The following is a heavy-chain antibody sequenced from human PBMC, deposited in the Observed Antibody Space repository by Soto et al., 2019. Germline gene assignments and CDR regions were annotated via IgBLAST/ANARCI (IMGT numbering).Heavy chain of an antibody. CDR1: GFTFSSYS. D-gene: IGHD2-2*02. Sequence: PGGSLRLSCAASGFTFSSYSMNWVRQAPGKGLEWVSSISSSSSYIYYADSVKGRFTISRDNAKNSLYLQMNSLRAEDTAVYYCARSSETVVVPAAIANWFDPWGRGTLVTVSS. CDR3: ARSSETVVVPAAIANWFDP. CDR2: ISSSSSYI. V-gene: IGHV3-21*01. J-gene: IGHJ5*02.